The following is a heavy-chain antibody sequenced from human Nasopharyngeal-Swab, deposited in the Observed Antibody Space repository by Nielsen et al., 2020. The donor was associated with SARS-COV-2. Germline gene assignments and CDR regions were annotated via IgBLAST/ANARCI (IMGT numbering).Heavy chain of an antibody. CDR3: ARWGMTTVTTGYFDY. Sequence: VRQMPGKGLEWVGYIYYSGSTYYNPSLKSRVTISVDTSKNQFSLKLSSVTAADTAVYYCARWGMTTVTTGYFDYWGQGTLVTVSS. CDR2: IYYSGST. V-gene: IGHV4-31*02. J-gene: IGHJ4*02. D-gene: IGHD4-17*01.